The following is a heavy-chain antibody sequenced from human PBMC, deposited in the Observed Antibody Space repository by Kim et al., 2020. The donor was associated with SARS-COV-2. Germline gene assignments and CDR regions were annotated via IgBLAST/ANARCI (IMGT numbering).Heavy chain of an antibody. V-gene: IGHV3-9*01. D-gene: IGHD1-26*01. Sequence: GGSLRLSCAASGFTFDDYAMHWVRQAPGKGLEWVSGISWNSGSIGYADSVKGRFTISRDNAKNSLYLQMNSLRAEDTALYYCALGRELLISPFDYWGQETLVTVSS. CDR3: ALGRELLISPFDY. CDR1: GFTFDDYA. CDR2: ISWNSGSI. J-gene: IGHJ4*02.